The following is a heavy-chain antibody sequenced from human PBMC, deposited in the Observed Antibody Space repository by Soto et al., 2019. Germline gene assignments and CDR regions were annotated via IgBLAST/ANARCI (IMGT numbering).Heavy chain of an antibody. D-gene: IGHD6-19*01. CDR2: IYPGDSDT. V-gene: IGHV5-51*01. CDR1: GYSYIDYW. Sequence: GESLKISCKGSGYSYIDYWIGWVRQVPGKGLEWMGIIYPGDSDTRYSPSFQGQVTISADKSISTAYLQWSSLKASDTAMYYCARNTVAGTESYYYYGMDVWGQGTTVTVSS. CDR3: ARNTVAGTESYYYYGMDV. J-gene: IGHJ6*02.